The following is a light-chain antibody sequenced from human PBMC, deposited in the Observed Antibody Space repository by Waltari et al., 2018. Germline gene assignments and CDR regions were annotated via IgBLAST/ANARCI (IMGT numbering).Light chain of an antibody. CDR1: SSDVGAYDS. J-gene: IGLJ2*01. CDR2: DVS. V-gene: IGLV2-14*03. CDR3: YSQSFNSIVL. Sequence: SALTQPASVSGSPGQSITISCSGSSSDVGAYDSLSWYQDRPGQAPKVIIYDVSNRPSGVSDRFSGSKSGNTASLTISGLQADDEAEYYCYSQSFNSIVLFGGGTKVTVL.